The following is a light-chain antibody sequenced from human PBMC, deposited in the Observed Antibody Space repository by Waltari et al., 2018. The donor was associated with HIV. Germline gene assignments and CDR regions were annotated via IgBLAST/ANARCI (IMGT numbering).Light chain of an antibody. V-gene: IGKV1-8*01. Sequence: AIRMTQSPSSFSASTGDRVTITCRASQPIGSSLAWYQQKPGEAPYLLVYGASTLQSGVTSRFSGSGSGTDFTLTITCLQVEDFATYFCQQYHTNPLTFGGGSKVEI. CDR3: QQYHTNPLT. CDR2: GAS. CDR1: QPIGSS. J-gene: IGKJ4*01.